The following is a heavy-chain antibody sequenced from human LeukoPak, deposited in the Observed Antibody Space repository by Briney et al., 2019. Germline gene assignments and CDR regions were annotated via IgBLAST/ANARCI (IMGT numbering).Heavy chain of an antibody. J-gene: IGHJ6*02. Sequence: GASVEVSCKASGYTFTSYAMHWVRQAPGQRLEWMGWINAGNGNTKYSQKFQGRVTITRDTSASTAYMELSSLRSEDTAVYYCARTTTYYDFWSGYSIPLRLRPYGMDVWGQGTTVTVSS. CDR1: GYTFTSYA. D-gene: IGHD3-3*01. CDR3: ARTTTYYDFWSGYSIPLRLRPYGMDV. V-gene: IGHV1-3*01. CDR2: INAGNGNT.